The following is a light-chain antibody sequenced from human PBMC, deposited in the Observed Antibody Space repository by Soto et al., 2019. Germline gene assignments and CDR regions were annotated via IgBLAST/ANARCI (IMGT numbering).Light chain of an antibody. V-gene: IGKV3-15*01. J-gene: IGKJ1*01. CDR1: QSVSSN. CDR2: AVS. Sequence: EIMMTQSPGTLSASPGERATLSCRASQSVSSNLAWYQQKPGQAPRLLIYAVSTSATGIPARFSGSGSGTEFTLTISSLQSEDFAVYYCQQYNKWTLTFGQGTKVEIK. CDR3: QQYNKWTLT.